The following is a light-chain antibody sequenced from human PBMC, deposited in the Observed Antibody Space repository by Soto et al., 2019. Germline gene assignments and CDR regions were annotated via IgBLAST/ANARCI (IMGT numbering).Light chain of an antibody. CDR1: QSVISY. Sequence: EIVLTQSPATLSLSPRERATLSCRTSQSVISYLAWYQQKPGQAPRLLIYDASNRATGIPARFSGSGSGTDFTLTISSLDHEELAVYFCQHRSNWPWTFGQGTKVEF. CDR2: DAS. V-gene: IGKV3-11*01. CDR3: QHRSNWPWT. J-gene: IGKJ1*01.